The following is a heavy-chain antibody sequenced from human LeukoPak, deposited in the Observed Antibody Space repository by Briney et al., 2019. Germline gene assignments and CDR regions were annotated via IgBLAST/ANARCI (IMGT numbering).Heavy chain of an antibody. CDR3: ARGRGLGELAVASFDS. D-gene: IGHD6-19*01. V-gene: IGHV3-30*04. CDR2: ISYEGSNK. CDR1: GFNFSSYA. J-gene: IGHJ4*02. Sequence: GRSVRLSCAASGFNFSSYAMHWLRQAPGKGLEWLAVISYEGSNKYYADSVMGRFTISRDNAKNMLYLQMNSLRAEDTAVYYCARGRGLGELAVASFDSWGQGILVTVSS.